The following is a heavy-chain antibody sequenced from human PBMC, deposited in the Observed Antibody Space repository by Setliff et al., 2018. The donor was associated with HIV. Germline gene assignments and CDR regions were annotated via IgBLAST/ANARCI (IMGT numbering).Heavy chain of an antibody. CDR1: GGSISSGTYY. J-gene: IGHJ4*02. CDR2: INYNGNT. Sequence: PSETLSLTCTVSGGSISSGTYYWSWIRQPPERGLDYIGYINYNGNTNYNPSLKSRVTISVDTSKNQFSLKLSSVTAADTAVYYCARGEYYFDYWGQGTLVTVSS. CDR3: ARGEYYFDY. V-gene: IGHV4-61*01.